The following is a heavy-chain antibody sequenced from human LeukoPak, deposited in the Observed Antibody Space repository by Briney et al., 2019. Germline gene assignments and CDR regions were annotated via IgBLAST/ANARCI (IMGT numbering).Heavy chain of an antibody. J-gene: IGHJ4*02. V-gene: IGHV3-7*01. CDR1: GFTFSSYW. CDR3: ARRGGYSDY. D-gene: IGHD3-16*01. Sequence: GGSLRLSCAASGFTFSSYWMSWVRQAPGKELEWVANIRQDGSDKLYVDSVKGRFTISRDNAKNSLYLQMNSLRAEDTAVYYCARRGGYSDYWGQGTLVTVSS. CDR2: IRQDGSDK.